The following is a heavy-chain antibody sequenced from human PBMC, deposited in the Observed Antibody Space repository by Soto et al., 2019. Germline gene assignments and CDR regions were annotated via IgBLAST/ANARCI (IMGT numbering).Heavy chain of an antibody. V-gene: IGHV5-51*01. CDR3: ARYSSSPNYYYYYGMDV. CDR1: GYSFTSYW. Sequence: GESLKISCKGSGYSFTSYWIGWVRQMPGKGLEWMGIIYPGDSDTRYGPSFQGQVTISADKSISTAYLQWSSLKASDTAMYYCARYSSSPNYYYYYGMDVWGQGTTVTVSS. CDR2: IYPGDSDT. D-gene: IGHD6-6*01. J-gene: IGHJ6*02.